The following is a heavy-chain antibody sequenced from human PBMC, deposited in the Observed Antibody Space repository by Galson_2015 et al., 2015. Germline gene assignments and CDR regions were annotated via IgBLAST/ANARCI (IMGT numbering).Heavy chain of an antibody. D-gene: IGHD2-15*01. Sequence: SVKVSCKAPGYTFTSYDINWVRQATGQGLEWMGWMNPNSGNTGYAQKFQGRVTMTRNTSISTAYMELSSLRSEDTAVYYCARGGRVVVVAAAHNWFDPWGQGTLVTVSS. CDR2: MNPNSGNT. J-gene: IGHJ5*02. CDR1: GYTFTSYD. CDR3: ARGGRVVVVAAAHNWFDP. V-gene: IGHV1-8*01.